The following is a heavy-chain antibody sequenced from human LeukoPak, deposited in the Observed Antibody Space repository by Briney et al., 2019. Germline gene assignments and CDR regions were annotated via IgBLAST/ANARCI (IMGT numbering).Heavy chain of an antibody. CDR3: AKDYYYDSSGYYYFAY. J-gene: IGHJ4*02. CDR2: ISGSGGST. V-gene: IGHV3-23*01. D-gene: IGHD3-22*01. CDR1: GFTFSSYA. Sequence: PGGSLRLSCAASGFTFSSYAMSWVRQAPGKGLDWVSAISGSGGSTYYADSVKGRFTISRDNSKNTLYLQMNSLRAEDTAVYYCAKDYYYDSSGYYYFAYWGQGTLVTVSS.